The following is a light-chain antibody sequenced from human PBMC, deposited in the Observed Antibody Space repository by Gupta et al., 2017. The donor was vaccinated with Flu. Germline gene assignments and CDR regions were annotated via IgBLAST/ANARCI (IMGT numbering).Light chain of an antibody. CDR2: WVS. CDR1: QSVLYSSNNKNY. CDR3: QQYDSNPPT. J-gene: IGKJ2*01. V-gene: IGKV4-1*01. Sequence: SLGERATINCKSSQSVLYSSNNKNYLAWYQQKPGQPPKLLIYWVSTREFAVPDRFSGSGSGTDFTLTISSLQAEDVAVYYCQQYDSNPPTFGQGTKLEIK.